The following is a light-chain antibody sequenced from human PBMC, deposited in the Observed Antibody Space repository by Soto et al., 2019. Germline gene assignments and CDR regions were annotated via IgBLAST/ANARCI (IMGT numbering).Light chain of an antibody. V-gene: IGKV1-5*01. CDR3: QQYQSYSKT. CDR2: DAS. Sequence: CRASQTISSWLAWYQQKPGKAPKVLIYDASSLESGVPSRFSGSGFGTEFTLTITRLQPDDFATYYCQQYQSYSKTFGQGTKVDIK. J-gene: IGKJ1*01. CDR1: QTISSW.